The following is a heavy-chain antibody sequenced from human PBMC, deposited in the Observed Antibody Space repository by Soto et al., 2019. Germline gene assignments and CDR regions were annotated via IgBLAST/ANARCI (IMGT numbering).Heavy chain of an antibody. Sequence: EVQLVESGGGLVQPGRSLRLSCAASGFTFDDNAMHWVRQAPGKGLEWVSGISWNSGSIGYADSVKGRFTISRDNAKNSLYLQMNSLRAEDTALYYCAKDVDTAMVTPDYWGQGTLVTVSS. CDR1: GFTFDDNA. CDR2: ISWNSGSI. D-gene: IGHD5-18*01. CDR3: AKDVDTAMVTPDY. J-gene: IGHJ4*02. V-gene: IGHV3-9*01.